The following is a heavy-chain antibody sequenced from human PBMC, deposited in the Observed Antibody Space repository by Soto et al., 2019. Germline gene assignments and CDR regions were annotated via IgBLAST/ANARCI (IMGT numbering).Heavy chain of an antibody. D-gene: IGHD3-3*01. Sequence: PGGSLRLSCVLPGSIFIGYGMHWVRQAPGKGLEWVAVIWHDGSEIYYADSVKGRFTISRDNAKNSLYLQMNSLRAEDTAVYYCARDYDRLRFLEWSRRPYYYYGMDVWGQGTTVTVSS. CDR1: GSIFIGYG. V-gene: IGHV3-33*01. CDR2: IWHDGSEI. J-gene: IGHJ6*02. CDR3: ARDYDRLRFLEWSRRPYYYYGMDV.